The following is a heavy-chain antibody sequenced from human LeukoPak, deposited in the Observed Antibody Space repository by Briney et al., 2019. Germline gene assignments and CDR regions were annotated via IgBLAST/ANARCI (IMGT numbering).Heavy chain of an antibody. D-gene: IGHD3-3*01. CDR3: ASSTYYDFWSGYGREYYFDY. J-gene: IGHJ4*02. CDR2: INHSGST. V-gene: IGHV4-34*01. CDR1: GGSFSGYY. Sequence: SETLSLTCAVYGGSFSGYYWSWIRQPPGKGLEWIGEINHSGSTNYNPSLKSRVTISVDTSKNQFSLKLSSVTAADTAVYYCASSTYYDFWSGYGREYYFDYWGQGTLVTVSS.